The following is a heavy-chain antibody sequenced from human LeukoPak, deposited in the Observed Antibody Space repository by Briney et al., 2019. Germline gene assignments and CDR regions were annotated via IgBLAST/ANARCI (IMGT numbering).Heavy chain of an antibody. Sequence: GGSLRLSCAASGFTFSSYWMHWVRQAPGKGLVWVSRINTDGSSTSYADSVKGRFTISRDNAKNTLYLQMNSLRAEDTAVYYCAKTPLEYCSSGSCYVIYWGQGTLVTVSS. CDR1: GFTFSSYW. CDR2: INTDGSST. D-gene: IGHD2-15*01. CDR3: AKTPLEYCSSGSCYVIY. V-gene: IGHV3-74*01. J-gene: IGHJ4*02.